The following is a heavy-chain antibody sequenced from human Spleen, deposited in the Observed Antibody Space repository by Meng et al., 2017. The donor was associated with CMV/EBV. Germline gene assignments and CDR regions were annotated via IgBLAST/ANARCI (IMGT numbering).Heavy chain of an antibody. D-gene: IGHD5-12*01. J-gene: IGHJ4*02. CDR1: GGSFSCYY. Sequence: QPWGHRLLKPSETLSLTCGVYGGSFSCYYWSWIRQPPGKGLEWIGEINHSGSTNYNPSLKSRVTISVDTSKNQFSLKLSSVTAADTAVYYCAKGGYDYSYFDYWGQGTLVTVSS. V-gene: IGHV4-34*01. CDR3: AKGGYDYSYFDY. CDR2: INHSGST.